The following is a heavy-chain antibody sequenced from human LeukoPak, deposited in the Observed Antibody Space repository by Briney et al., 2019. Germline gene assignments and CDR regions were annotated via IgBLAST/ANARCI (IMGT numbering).Heavy chain of an antibody. CDR2: IYPGDSDT. J-gene: IGHJ4*02. CDR1: GYSFTSYW. V-gene: IGHV5-51*01. CDR3: ARPARGSYNPWYLDY. Sequence: GESLKISCKGFGYSFTSYWIGWVRQMPGKGLEWMGIIYPGDSDTRYSPSFQGQVTISADKSISTAYLQWSSLKASDTAMYYCARPARGSYNPWYLDYWGQGTLVTVSS. D-gene: IGHD1-26*01.